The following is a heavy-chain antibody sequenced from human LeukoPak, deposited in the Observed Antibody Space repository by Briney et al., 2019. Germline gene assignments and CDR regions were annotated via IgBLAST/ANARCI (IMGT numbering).Heavy chain of an antibody. CDR3: ARDGGTTLRFLEWSSYGMDV. J-gene: IGHJ6*02. D-gene: IGHD3-3*01. CDR1: GYTFTNYY. CDR2: INPSGGST. Sequence: ASVKVSCKASGYTFTNYYIHWVRQAPGQGLEWMGIINPSGGSTTYAQKFQGRVTMTRDTSTTTVYMELSSLRSEDTAVYYCARDGGTTLRFLEWSSYGMDVWGQGTTVTASS. V-gene: IGHV1-46*01.